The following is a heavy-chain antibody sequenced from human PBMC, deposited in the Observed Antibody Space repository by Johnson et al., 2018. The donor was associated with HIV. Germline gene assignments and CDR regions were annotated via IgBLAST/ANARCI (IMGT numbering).Heavy chain of an antibody. V-gene: IGHV3-30*18. J-gene: IGHJ3*02. D-gene: IGHD2-21*01. CDR2: ISYDGTNK. Sequence: EKLVESGGGVVQPGRSLRLSCAASGFSNYDMHWVRQAPGRGLEWVSSISYDGTNKYYGDSVKGRFTISRDNSKNTLFLQMDSLRTEDTGVYYCAKAYCPGCDGFDIWGQGTLVTVSS. CDR1: GFSNYD. CDR3: AKAYCPGCDGFDI.